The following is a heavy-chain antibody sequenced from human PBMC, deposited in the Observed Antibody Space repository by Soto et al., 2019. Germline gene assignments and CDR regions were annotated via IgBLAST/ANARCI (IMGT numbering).Heavy chain of an antibody. Sequence: GESLKISCKGSGYSFTSYWIGWVRQMPGKGLEWMGIIYPGDSDTRYSPSFQGQVTISADKSISTAYLQWSSLKASDTAMYYCARIRAENYYYYGMDVWGQGTTVTVSS. J-gene: IGHJ6*02. V-gene: IGHV5-51*01. D-gene: IGHD3-3*02. CDR1: GYSFTSYW. CDR3: ARIRAENYYYYGMDV. CDR2: IYPGDSDT.